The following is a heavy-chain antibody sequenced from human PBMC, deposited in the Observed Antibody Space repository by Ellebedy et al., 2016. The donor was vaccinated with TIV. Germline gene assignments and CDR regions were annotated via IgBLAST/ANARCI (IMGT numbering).Heavy chain of an antibody. D-gene: IGHD6-6*01. Sequence: SETLYLTXAVSGGSFSAYYWTWIRQPPGKGLEWIGEVNDGGSANYSPSLKSRVTISVDTSKKQFSLTLTSVTAADTAVYYCAVAARPYYYYYMDVWGKGTTVTVSS. V-gene: IGHV4-34*01. CDR2: VNDGGSA. CDR3: AVAARPYYYYYMDV. J-gene: IGHJ6*03. CDR1: GGSFSAYY.